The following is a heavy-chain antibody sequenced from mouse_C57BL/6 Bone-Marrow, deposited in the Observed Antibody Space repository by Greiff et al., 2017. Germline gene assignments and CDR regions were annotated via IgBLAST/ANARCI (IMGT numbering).Heavy chain of an antibody. V-gene: IGHV1-82*01. Sequence: VQLQQSGPELVKPGASVKISCKASGYAFSSSWMNWVKQRPGKGLEWIGRIYPGDGDTNYNGKFKGKATLTADKSSSAAYMQLSSLTSEDSAVYFCARQVRRTWFAYWGQGTLVTVSA. CDR3: ARQVRRTWFAY. CDR1: GYAFSSSW. D-gene: IGHD3-2*02. CDR2: IYPGDGDT. J-gene: IGHJ3*01.